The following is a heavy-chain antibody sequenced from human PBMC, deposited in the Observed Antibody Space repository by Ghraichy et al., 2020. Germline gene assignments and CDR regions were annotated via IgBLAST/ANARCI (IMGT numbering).Heavy chain of an antibody. Sequence: SETLSLTCSVSGGSISSSSYYWAWIRQPPGKGLEWIGSIYYSGNTYYNPSLKSRVTISVDTSKNQFSLKLSSVTAADTAVYYCARQGGYRSPFGYWGQGTLVTVSS. CDR3: ARQGGYRSPFGY. CDR1: GGSISSSSYY. J-gene: IGHJ4*02. V-gene: IGHV4-39*01. CDR2: IYYSGNT. D-gene: IGHD5-18*01.